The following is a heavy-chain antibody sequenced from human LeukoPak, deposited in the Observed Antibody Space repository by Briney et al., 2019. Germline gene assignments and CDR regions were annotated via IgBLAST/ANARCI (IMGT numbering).Heavy chain of an antibody. V-gene: IGHV3-53*01. CDR2: IYSGGST. D-gene: IGHD4-17*01. J-gene: IGHJ4*02. CDR3: ARGDDYGASY. Sequence: GGSLRLSCAASGFTFSSSAMSWVRQAPGKGLEWVSVIYSGGSTYYADSVKGRFTISRGNSKNTLYLQMNSLRAEDTAVYYCARGDDYGASYWGQGTLVTVSS. CDR1: GFTFSSSA.